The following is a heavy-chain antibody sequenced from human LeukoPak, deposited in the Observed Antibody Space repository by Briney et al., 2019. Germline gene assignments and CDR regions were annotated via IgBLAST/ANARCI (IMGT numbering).Heavy chain of an antibody. D-gene: IGHD6-6*01. CDR1: GGSFSGYY. J-gene: IGHJ5*02. CDR2: INHSGST. V-gene: IGHV4-34*01. Sequence: SETLSLTCAAYGGSFSGYYWSWIRQPPGKGLEWIGEINHSGSTNYNPSLKSRVTISVDTSKNQFSLKLSSVTAADTAVYYCARALQLVRTNWLDPWGQGTLVTVSS. CDR3: ARALQLVRTNWLDP.